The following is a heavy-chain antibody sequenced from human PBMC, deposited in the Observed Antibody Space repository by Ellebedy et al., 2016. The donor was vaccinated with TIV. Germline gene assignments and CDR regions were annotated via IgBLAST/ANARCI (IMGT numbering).Heavy chain of an antibody. Sequence: GESLKISCAASGFTFSSYAMHWVRQAPGKGLERVAVISYDGSNKYYADSVEGRFIISRDNSKKTLYLQMNSLRAEDTAVYYCAKGRGGGSDTSAPRYYFDYWGLGTLVTVSS. CDR3: AKGRGGGSDTSAPRYYFDY. D-gene: IGHD3-22*01. J-gene: IGHJ4*02. CDR1: GFTFSSYA. V-gene: IGHV3-30-3*01. CDR2: ISYDGSNK.